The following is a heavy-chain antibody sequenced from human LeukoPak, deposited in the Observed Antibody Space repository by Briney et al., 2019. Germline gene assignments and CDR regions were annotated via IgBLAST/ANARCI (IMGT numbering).Heavy chain of an antibody. CDR3: ARGGRLTFFDY. J-gene: IGHJ4*02. V-gene: IGHV4-30-2*01. CDR2: IYHSGST. D-gene: IGHD3-16*01. Sequence: SQTLSLICAVSGGSISSGGYSWSWIRQPPGKGLEWIGYIYHSGSTYYNPSLKSRVTISVDRSKNQFSLKLSSVTAADTAVYYCARGGRLTFFDYWGQGTPVTVSS. CDR1: GGSISSGGYS.